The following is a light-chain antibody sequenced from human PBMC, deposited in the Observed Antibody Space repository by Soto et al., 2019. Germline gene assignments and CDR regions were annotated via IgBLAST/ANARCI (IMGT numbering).Light chain of an antibody. CDR3: HQYLNWPQA. J-gene: IGKJ1*01. Sequence: ETVMTQSPATLSVSPGERATLSCRASESVSSYLAWYQQKPGQAPRLLIYGASARATGVPARFSGSGSGTDFTLIISSLRPEDFAVYYCHQYLNWPQAFGQGTKVEIK. V-gene: IGKV3-15*01. CDR1: ESVSSY. CDR2: GAS.